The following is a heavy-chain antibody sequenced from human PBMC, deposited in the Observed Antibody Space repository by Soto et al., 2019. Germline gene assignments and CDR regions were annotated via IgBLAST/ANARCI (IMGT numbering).Heavy chain of an antibody. CDR3: AGVGGNSYGSGSYYNYYYGMDV. CDR1: GGTFSSYA. D-gene: IGHD3-10*01. V-gene: IGHV1-69*01. J-gene: IGHJ6*02. CDR2: IIPIFGTA. Sequence: QVQLVQSGAEVKKPGSSVKVSCKASGGTFSSYAISWVRQAPGQGLEWMGGIIPIFGTANYAPKFQGRVTITADESTSTAYMELSSLRSEDTAVYYCAGVGGNSYGSGSYYNYYYGMDVWGQGTTVTVSS.